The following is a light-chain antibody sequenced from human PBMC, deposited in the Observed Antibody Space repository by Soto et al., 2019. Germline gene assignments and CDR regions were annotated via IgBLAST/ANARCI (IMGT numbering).Light chain of an antibody. V-gene: IGLV4-69*01. CDR2: LNNDGSH. CDR1: SGHSSHA. J-gene: IGLJ3*02. Sequence: QLVLTQSPSASASLGASVKLTCTLSSGHSSHAIAWHQLQPEKGPRYLMKLNNDGSHSKGDGIPDRFTGSSSGAERYLTISSLQSEDEADYYCQTWGSGSWVFGGGTEVTVL. CDR3: QTWGSGSWV.